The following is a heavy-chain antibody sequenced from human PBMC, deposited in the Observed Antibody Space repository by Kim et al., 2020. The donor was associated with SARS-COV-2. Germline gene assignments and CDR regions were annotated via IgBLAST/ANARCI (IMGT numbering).Heavy chain of an antibody. Sequence: SETLSLTCTASGGSISSRGYYWGWIRQPPGKGLEWIGCIFYSGSTYYNPSLKSRVTISVDTSNKQFSLKLSSVNAADTAVYYCMRHLQYLTVTYNCFDLWGQGALVTVSS. J-gene: IGHJ5*02. CDR2: IFYSGST. CDR1: GGSISSRGYY. V-gene: IGHV4-39*01. CDR3: MRHLQYLTVTYNCFDL. D-gene: IGHD4-17*01.